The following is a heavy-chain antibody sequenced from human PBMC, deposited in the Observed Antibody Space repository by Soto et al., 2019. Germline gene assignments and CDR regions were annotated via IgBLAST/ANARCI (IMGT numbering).Heavy chain of an antibody. J-gene: IGHJ4*01. CDR3: ARRLPHDYGFDY. CDR2: IYYSGST. D-gene: IGHD4-17*01. V-gene: IGHV4-59*12. Sequence: SLTCTVSGGSISSYYWSWIRQPPGKGLEWIGYIYYSGSTNYNPSLKSRVTISRDNAKNSLYLQMNSLRAEDTAVYYCARRLPHDYGFDYWGHGTLVTVSS. CDR1: GGSISSYY.